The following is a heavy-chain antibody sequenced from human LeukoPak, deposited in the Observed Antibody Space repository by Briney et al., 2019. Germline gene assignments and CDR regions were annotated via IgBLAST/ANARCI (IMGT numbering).Heavy chain of an antibody. Sequence: SETLSLTCTVSGGSISSNAYYWAWIRQPPGKGLEWIGSIYSSVSTYYNPSLKSRVTISVDTSKNQFSLRLSSVTAADTALYYCAKAGYRGYDGAFDIWGQGTMITVSS. V-gene: IGHV4-39*01. CDR3: AKAGYRGYDGAFDI. J-gene: IGHJ3*02. CDR2: IYSSVST. D-gene: IGHD5-12*01. CDR1: GGSISSNAYY.